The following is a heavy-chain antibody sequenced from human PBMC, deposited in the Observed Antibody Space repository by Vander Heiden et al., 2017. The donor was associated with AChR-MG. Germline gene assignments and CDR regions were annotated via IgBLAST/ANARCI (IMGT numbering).Heavy chain of an antibody. CDR3: ASLYASRRHYGSGAY. Sequence: VQLLESGRGLVPQGGCLRLPCAASGFRFSGYAMSWVRQAPGKGLEWVSAISGSGGSTYYADSVKGRFTISRDKAKNTLYMQRNSMRAEDTAVYYCASLYASRRHYGSGAYWCQVTLVTVSS. V-gene: IGHV3-23*01. CDR1: GFRFSGYA. D-gene: IGHD3-10*01. CDR2: ISGSGGST. J-gene: IGHJ4*02.